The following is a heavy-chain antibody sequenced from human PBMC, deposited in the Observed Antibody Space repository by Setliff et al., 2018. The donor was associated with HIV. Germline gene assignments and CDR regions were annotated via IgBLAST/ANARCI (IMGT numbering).Heavy chain of an antibody. Sequence: GASVKVSCKASGYTFTGYYMHWVRQAPGQGLEWMGWINPNSGGTNYAQKFQGRVTMTRDTSISTAYMELSRLRSDDTAVYYCARERITMIVRWFDPWGQGTPVTVSS. D-gene: IGHD3-22*01. CDR2: INPNSGGT. CDR3: ARERITMIVRWFDP. J-gene: IGHJ5*02. V-gene: IGHV1-2*02. CDR1: GYTFTGYY.